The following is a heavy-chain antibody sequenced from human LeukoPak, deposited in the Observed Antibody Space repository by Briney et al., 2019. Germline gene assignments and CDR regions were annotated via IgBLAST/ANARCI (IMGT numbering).Heavy chain of an antibody. CDR2: IGTGGGT. CDR1: GDSIISDVYC. V-gene: IGHV4-61*02. Sequence: SGTLSLTCTLSGDSIISDVYCWGCVRQPAGVGLGWLGRIGTGGGTNYNPSLKSRLTISLDTSKNEFSLTVSSVTAADTAVYYCARWNREIRWYDPWGQGTLVTVSS. CDR3: ARWNREIRWYDP. J-gene: IGHJ5*02. D-gene: IGHD1-1*01.